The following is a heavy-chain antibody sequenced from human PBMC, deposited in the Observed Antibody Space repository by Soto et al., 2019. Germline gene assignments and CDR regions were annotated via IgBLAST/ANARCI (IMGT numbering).Heavy chain of an antibody. CDR3: ARGEVSSWYHAFDI. D-gene: IGHD6-13*01. CDR2: ISSSSSYI. V-gene: IGHV3-21*01. CDR1: GFTFSSYS. Sequence: GGSLRLSCAASGFTFSSYSMNWVRQAPGKGLEWVSSISSSSSYIYYADSVKGRFTISRDNAKNSLYLQMNSLRAEDTAVYYCARGEVSSWYHAFDIWGQGTMVTVSS. J-gene: IGHJ3*02.